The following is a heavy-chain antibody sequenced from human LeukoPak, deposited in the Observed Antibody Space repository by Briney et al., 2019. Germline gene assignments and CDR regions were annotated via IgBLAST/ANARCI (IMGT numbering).Heavy chain of an antibody. CDR3: ARAWGYYYDSSGYLWFDP. J-gene: IGHJ5*02. Sequence: ASVKVSCKASGYTLTGYYMHWVRQAPGQGLEWMGRINPNSGGTNYAQKFQGRVTMTRDTSISTAYMELSRLRYDDTAVYYCARAWGYYYDSSGYLWFDPWGQGTLVTVSS. CDR2: INPNSGGT. V-gene: IGHV1-2*06. D-gene: IGHD3-22*01. CDR1: GYTLTGYY.